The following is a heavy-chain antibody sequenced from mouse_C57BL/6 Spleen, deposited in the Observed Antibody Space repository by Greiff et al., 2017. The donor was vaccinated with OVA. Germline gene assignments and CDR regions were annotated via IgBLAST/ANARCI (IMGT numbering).Heavy chain of an antibody. J-gene: IGHJ3*01. Sequence: QVQLQQSGAELVRPGASVKLSCKASGYTFTDYYINWVKQRPGQGLEWIARIYPGSGNTYYNEKFKGKATLTAEKSSSTAYMQLSSLTSEDSAVYFCARGDYYSNYVAYWGQGTLVTVSA. CDR1: GYTFTDYY. D-gene: IGHD2-5*01. CDR2: IYPGSGNT. CDR3: ARGDYYSNYVAY. V-gene: IGHV1-76*01.